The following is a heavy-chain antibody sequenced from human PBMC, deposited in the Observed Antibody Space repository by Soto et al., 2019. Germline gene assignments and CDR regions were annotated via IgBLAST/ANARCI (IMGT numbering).Heavy chain of an antibody. CDR1: GGTFSSYA. J-gene: IGHJ6*02. D-gene: IGHD6-13*01. CDR2: IIPIFGTA. V-gene: IGHV1-69*01. Sequence: QVQLVQSGAEVKKPGSSVKVSCKASGGTFSSYAISWVRQAPGQVLEWMGGIIPIFGTANYAQKFQGRVKITADQSTSTAYMELSSLRSDDTASYYYARVFETAREPQPRDYRYSYYGMDVWGQGTTVTVSS. CDR3: ARVFETAREPQPRDYRYSYYGMDV.